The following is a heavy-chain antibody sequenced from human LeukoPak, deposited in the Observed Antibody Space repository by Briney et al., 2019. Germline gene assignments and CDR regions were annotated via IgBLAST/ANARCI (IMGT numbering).Heavy chain of an antibody. CDR1: GGFVNSGSFY. Sequence: KPSETLSLTCTVSGGFVNSGSFYWSWIRQPPGKGLEWIGYIYNSGSTNYNPSLKSRVTISVDTSRNQFSLNLNSVTAADTAVYYCARYYDSNYYYGMGVLGQGTTVAVSS. CDR2: IYNSGST. CDR3: ARYYDSNYYYGMGV. D-gene: IGHD3-16*01. V-gene: IGHV4-61*01. J-gene: IGHJ6*02.